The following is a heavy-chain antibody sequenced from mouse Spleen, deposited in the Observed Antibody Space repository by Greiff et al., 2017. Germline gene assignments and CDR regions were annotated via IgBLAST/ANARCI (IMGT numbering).Heavy chain of an antibody. J-gene: IGHJ4*01. D-gene: IGHD1-1*01. V-gene: IGHV1-18*01. CDR3: ARIYYYGSSYYAMDY. CDR1: GYTFTDYN. Sequence: VQLKESGPELVKPGASVKIPCKASGYTFTDYNMDWVKQSHGKSLEWIGDINPNNGGTIYNQKFKGKATLTVDKSSSTAYMELRSLTSEDTAVYYCARIYYYGSSYYAMDYWGQGTSVTVSS. CDR2: INPNNGGT.